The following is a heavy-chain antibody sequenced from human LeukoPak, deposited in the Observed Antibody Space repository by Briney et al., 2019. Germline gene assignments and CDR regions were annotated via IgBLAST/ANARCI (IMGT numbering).Heavy chain of an antibody. Sequence: GGSLRLSCAASGFTFSSYAMSWVRQAPGKGLEWVALILYDGSKKYYADSVKGRFTISRDNSKNMVHLQVNSLRAEDTAVYFWAKIPVGNEVAGEGAHRGQGTQVIVSS. J-gene: IGHJ4*02. D-gene: IGHD5-12*01. V-gene: IGHV3-30-3*02. CDR3: AKIPVGNEVAGEGAH. CDR1: GFTFSSYA. CDR2: ILYDGSKK.